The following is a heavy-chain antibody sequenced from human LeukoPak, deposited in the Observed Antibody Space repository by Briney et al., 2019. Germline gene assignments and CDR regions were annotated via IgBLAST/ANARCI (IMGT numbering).Heavy chain of an antibody. D-gene: IGHD6-19*01. J-gene: IGHJ4*02. CDR3: ARDGGIAVQIDY. CDR2: INTDGSST. Sequence: GGSLRLSCAASGFTFSSYWMHWVRQAPGKGLVWVSRINTDGSSTSYADSVKDRFTISRDNAKNTLYLQMNSLRAEETAVYYCARDGGIAVQIDYWGQGTLVTVSS. CDR1: GFTFSSYW. V-gene: IGHV3-74*01.